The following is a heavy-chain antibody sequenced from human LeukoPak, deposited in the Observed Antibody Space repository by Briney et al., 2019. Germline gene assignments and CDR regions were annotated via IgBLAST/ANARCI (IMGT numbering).Heavy chain of an antibody. V-gene: IGHV3-74*01. CDR1: GFTFSGDW. J-gene: IGHJ4*02. CDR3: AREQGALDS. Sequence: GGSLRLSCAASGFTFSGDWMHWVRQAPGKGLVWVSHVSSTGYTTRYADSVKGRFTISRDNAKNTLYLQMDSLRAEDTAVYYCAREQGALDSWGQGTLVTVSS. CDR2: VSSTGYTT.